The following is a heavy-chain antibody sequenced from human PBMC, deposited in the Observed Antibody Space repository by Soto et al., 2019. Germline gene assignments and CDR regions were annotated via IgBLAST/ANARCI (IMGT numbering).Heavy chain of an antibody. J-gene: IGHJ4*02. Sequence: SVKVSCKASGYTFTSYGISWVRHAPGQGLEWMGWISAYNGNTNYAQKLQGRVTMTTDTSTSTAYMELRSLRSDDTAVYYCARAYYYDSSGYYWPPIDYWGQGTLVTVSS. CDR1: GYTFTSYG. V-gene: IGHV1-18*01. CDR2: ISAYNGNT. CDR3: ARAYYYDSSGYYWPPIDY. D-gene: IGHD3-22*01.